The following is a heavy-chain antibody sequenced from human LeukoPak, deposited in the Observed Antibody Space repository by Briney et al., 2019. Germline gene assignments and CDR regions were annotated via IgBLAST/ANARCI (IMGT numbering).Heavy chain of an antibody. CDR2: IRYDGSNK. CDR1: GFTFSSYG. V-gene: IGHV3-30*02. Sequence: PGGTLRLSCAASGFTFSSYGMHWVRQAPGKGLEWVAFIRYDGSNKYYADSVEGRFTISRDNSKNTLFLQMNSLRVEDTAVYYCAKGYCSSTSCLKTDWGQGTLVTVSS. D-gene: IGHD2-2*01. J-gene: IGHJ4*02. CDR3: AKGYCSSTSCLKTD.